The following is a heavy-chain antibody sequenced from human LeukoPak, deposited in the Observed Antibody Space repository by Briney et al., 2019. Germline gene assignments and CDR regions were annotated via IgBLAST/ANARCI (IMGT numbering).Heavy chain of an antibody. V-gene: IGHV4-30-4*08. Sequence: PSQTLSLTCTVSGGSISSGDYYWSWIRQPPGKGLEWIGYIYYSGSTYYNPSLKSRVTISVDTSKNQFSLKLSSVTAADTAVYYCASALLATVTTGFDYWGQGTLVTVSS. CDR1: GGSISSGDYY. J-gene: IGHJ4*02. D-gene: IGHD4-17*01. CDR2: IYYSGST. CDR3: ASALLATVTTGFDY.